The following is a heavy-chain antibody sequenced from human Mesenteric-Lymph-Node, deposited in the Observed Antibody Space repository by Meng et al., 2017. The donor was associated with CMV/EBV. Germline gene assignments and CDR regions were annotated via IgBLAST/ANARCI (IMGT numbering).Heavy chain of an antibody. J-gene: IGHJ5*02. D-gene: IGHD3-10*01. CDR2: IHHSGNT. Sequence: ELGVGRLNPYASHAMTYLMYGCSLSRYYLNWVRQPPGKGPELIGEIHHSGNTNYNPSLKSRVTISVYTSNIQFSLKVTSVTAADTAVYYCSPGVGSGSSNWFDPWGQRTLVTVSS. V-gene: IGHV4-34*01. CDR1: GCSLSRYY. CDR3: SPGVGSGSSNWFDP.